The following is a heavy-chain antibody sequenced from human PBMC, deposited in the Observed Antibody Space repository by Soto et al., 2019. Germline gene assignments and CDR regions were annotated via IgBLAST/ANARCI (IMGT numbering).Heavy chain of an antibody. CDR1: GGSISSSSYY. CDR3: ARRLIVATDEEAEAQDWFDP. D-gene: IGHD5-12*01. J-gene: IGHJ5*02. Sequence: SETLSLTCTVSGGSISSSSYYWGWIRQPPGKGLEWIGSIYYSGSTYYNPSLKSRVTISVDTSKNQFSLKLSSVTAADTAVYYCARRLIVATDEEAEAQDWFDPWGQGTLVTVSS. V-gene: IGHV4-39*01. CDR2: IYYSGST.